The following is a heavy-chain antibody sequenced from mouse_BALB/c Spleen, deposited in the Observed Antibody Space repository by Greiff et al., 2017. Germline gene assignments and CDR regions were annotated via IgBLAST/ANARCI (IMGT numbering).Heavy chain of an antibody. V-gene: IGHV7-3*02. J-gene: IGHJ4*01. D-gene: IGHD2-4*01. CDR2: IRNKANGYTT. Sequence: EVLRVESGGGLVQPGGSLRLSCATSGFTFPDYYMSWVRQPPGKALEWLGFIRNKANGYTTEYSASVKGRFTISRDNSQSILYLQMNTLRAEDSATYYCARDIGRLRSGMDYWGQGTTVTVSS. CDR1: GFTFPDYY. CDR3: ARDIGRLRSGMDY.